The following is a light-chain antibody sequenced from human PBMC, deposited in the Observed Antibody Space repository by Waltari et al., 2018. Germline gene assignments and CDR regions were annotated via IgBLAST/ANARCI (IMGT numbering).Light chain of an antibody. J-gene: IGLJ6*01. CDR3: QSYDISLSASV. V-gene: IGLV1-40*01. CDR1: SSNIGAGYD. CDR2: GNT. Sequence: QSVLTQPPSVSGAPGQRVTISCTGSSSNIGAGYDVHWYQQFPGTAPKLLIYGNTNRPSGVPDRFAGSKSGTSGSLAITGRQAEDEADYYCQSYDISLSASVFGSGTKVTVL.